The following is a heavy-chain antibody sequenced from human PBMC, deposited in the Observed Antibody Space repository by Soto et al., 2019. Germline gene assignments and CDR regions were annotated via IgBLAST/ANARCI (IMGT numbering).Heavy chain of an antibody. Sequence: EVQLVESGGGLVQPGGSLRLSCAASGFTFSSYSMNWVRQAPGKGLEWISYISSSNTIYYADSMKGRFTISRDNARNSLYLQMNGLRAEDTAVYYCARGGYRNFDYWGQGTLVTVSS. CDR1: GFTFSSYS. D-gene: IGHD5-18*01. J-gene: IGHJ4*02. CDR2: ISSSNTI. V-gene: IGHV3-48*01. CDR3: ARGGYRNFDY.